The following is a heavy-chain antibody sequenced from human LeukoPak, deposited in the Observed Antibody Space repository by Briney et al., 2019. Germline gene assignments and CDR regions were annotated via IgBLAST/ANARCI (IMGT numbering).Heavy chain of an antibody. J-gene: IGHJ4*02. D-gene: IGHD6-19*01. CDR3: GRVFRGGGGGWPDY. V-gene: IGHV4-59*01. CDR1: GGSISTYY. Sequence: PSETLSLTCTVSGGSISTYYWSWIRQPPGKGLEWIGYIYYSGNTNYNPSLKSRVTISVDTSKNQFSLKLSSVTAADTAVYYCGRVFRGGGGGWPDYWGQGTLVTVSS. CDR2: IYYSGNT.